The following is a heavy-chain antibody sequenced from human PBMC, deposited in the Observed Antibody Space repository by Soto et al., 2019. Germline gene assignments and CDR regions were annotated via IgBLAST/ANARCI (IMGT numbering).Heavy chain of an antibody. CDR2: IGGGGATT. D-gene: IGHD3-10*01. CDR1: GFTFRNSA. J-gene: IGHJ6*02. CDR3: AREGGVIINYYGMDV. V-gene: IGHV3-23*01. Sequence: GGSLRLSCAASGFTFRNSAMNCVRQVPGKGLEGVSAIGGGGATTFYADSLKGRFTISRDNSKNTLYLQMNSLRAEDTAVYYCAREGGVIINYYGMDVWGQGTPVTVSS.